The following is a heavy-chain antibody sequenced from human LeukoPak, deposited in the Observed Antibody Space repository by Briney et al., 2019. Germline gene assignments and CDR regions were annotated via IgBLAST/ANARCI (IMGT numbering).Heavy chain of an antibody. CDR3: ARGHIVVVTAASAFFDY. CDR1: GGSFSGDY. Sequence: SETLSLTCAVYGGSFSGDYWSWIRQPPGKGLEWIGEINHSGSTNYNPSLKSRVTISVDTSKNQFSLKLSSVTAADTAVYYCARGHIVVVTAASAFFDYWGQGTLVTVSS. V-gene: IGHV4-34*01. J-gene: IGHJ4*02. CDR2: INHSGST. D-gene: IGHD2-21*02.